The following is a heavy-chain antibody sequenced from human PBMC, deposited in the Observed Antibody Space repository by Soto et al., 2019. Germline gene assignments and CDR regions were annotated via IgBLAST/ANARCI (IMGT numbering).Heavy chain of an antibody. CDR3: ATSVSVGWERPPYYYGMDV. CDR1: GGSFSGYY. V-gene: IGHV4-34*01. Sequence: QVQLQQWGAGLLKPSETLSLTCAVYGGSFSGYYWSWIRQPPGKGLEWFGEINHSESTNYNPSLKSRVTISVDTSNNQISLTLRSVSAAYTAVYCCATSVSVGWERPPYYYGMDVWGQGTTVTVSS. CDR2: INHSEST. J-gene: IGHJ6*02. D-gene: IGHD1-26*01.